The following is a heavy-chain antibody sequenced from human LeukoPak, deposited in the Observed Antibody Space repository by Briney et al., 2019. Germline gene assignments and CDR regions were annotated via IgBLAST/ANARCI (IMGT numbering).Heavy chain of an antibody. Sequence: GGSLRLSCSASGFTFSSYAMHWVRQAPGKGLEYVSAISSNGGSTYYADSVKGRFTISRDNSKNTLYLQMSSLGAEDTAVYYCVKGGSGWYGGFYYFDYWGQGTLVTVSS. J-gene: IGHJ4*02. CDR1: GFTFSSYA. CDR2: ISSNGGST. CDR3: VKGGSGWYGGFYYFDY. D-gene: IGHD6-19*01. V-gene: IGHV3-64D*06.